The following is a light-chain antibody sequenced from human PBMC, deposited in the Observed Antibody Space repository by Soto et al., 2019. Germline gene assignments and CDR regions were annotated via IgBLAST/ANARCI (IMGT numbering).Light chain of an antibody. Sequence: QSALTQPAPVSGSPGQSITISCTGTSSDVGSYNLVSWYQQHPGKAPKLMIYEGSKRPSGVSNRFSGSKSGNTASLTISGLQAEDEADYYCCSYAGSSTLAFGGGTKLTVL. V-gene: IGLV2-23*01. CDR3: CSYAGSSTLA. CDR1: SSDVGSYNL. J-gene: IGLJ2*01. CDR2: EGS.